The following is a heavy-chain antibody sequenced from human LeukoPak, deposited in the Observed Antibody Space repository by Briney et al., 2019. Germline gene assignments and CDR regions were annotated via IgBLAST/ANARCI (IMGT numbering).Heavy chain of an antibody. J-gene: IGHJ4*02. CDR3: ATGESLGN. Sequence: GGSLRLSCATSGFTFSNHYMSWVRQFPGKGLQWVAKIKQDGSHKYYVDSVKGRFTISRDNAKNSLFLQMNSLRPEDTAVYYCATGESLGNWGQGTLVTVSS. CDR1: GFTFSNHY. V-gene: IGHV3-7*01. D-gene: IGHD3-10*01. CDR2: IKQDGSHK.